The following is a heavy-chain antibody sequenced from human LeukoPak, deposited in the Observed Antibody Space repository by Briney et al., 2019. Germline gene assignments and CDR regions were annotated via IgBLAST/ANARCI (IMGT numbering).Heavy chain of an antibody. CDR1: GFTFSSYS. CDR2: ISGSGGRT. Sequence: GGSLRLSCAASGFTFSSYSMNWVRQAPGKGLEWVSAISGSGGRTYNADSMKGRFTISRDNSKNTLYLQMNSLRVEDTAVYYCARDMMGATLYFDSWGQGTLVTVSS. J-gene: IGHJ4*02. CDR3: ARDMMGATLYFDS. V-gene: IGHV3-23*01. D-gene: IGHD1-26*01.